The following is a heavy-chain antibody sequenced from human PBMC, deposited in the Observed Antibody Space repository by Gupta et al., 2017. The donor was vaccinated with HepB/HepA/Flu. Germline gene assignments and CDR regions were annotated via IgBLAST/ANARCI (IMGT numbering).Heavy chain of an antibody. CDR1: GFTFSSYG. CDR3: AKDLYDYVWGSYRYTLGY. V-gene: IGHV3-30*18. J-gene: IGHJ4*02. CDR2: ISYDGSNK. D-gene: IGHD3-16*02. Sequence: QVQLVESGGGVVQPGRSLRLSCAASGFTFSSYGMHWVRQAPGKGLEWVAVISYDGSNKDYADSVKGRFTISRDNSKNTLYLQMNSLRAEDTAVYYCAKDLYDYVWGSYRYTLGYWGQGTLVTVSS.